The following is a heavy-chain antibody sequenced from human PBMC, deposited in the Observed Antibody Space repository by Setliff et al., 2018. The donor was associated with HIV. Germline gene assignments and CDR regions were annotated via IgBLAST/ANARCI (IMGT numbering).Heavy chain of an antibody. J-gene: IGHJ4*02. CDR3: AKDKGGYNWNYFDY. Sequence: PGGSLRLSCAASGFTFSSYGMHWVRQAPGKGLEWVAFIRCDGSNEYYADSVKGRFTISRDNSRNTLYLQINSLRAEDTALYYCAKDKGGYNWNYFDYWGPGTQVTVSS. D-gene: IGHD1-20*01. CDR2: IRCDGSNE. CDR1: GFTFSSYG. V-gene: IGHV3-30*02.